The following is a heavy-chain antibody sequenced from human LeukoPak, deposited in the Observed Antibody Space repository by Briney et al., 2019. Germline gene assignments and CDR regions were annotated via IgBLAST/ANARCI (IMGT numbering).Heavy chain of an antibody. V-gene: IGHV1-24*01. CDR1: GYTLTELS. CDR3: ATDVFVVRGVTRDY. J-gene: IGHJ4*02. Sequence: ASVKVSCKVSGYTLTELSMHWVRQAPGKGLEWMGGFDPEDGETIYAQKFQGRVTMTEDTSTDTAYMELNSLRSEDTAVYYCATDVFVVRGVTRDYWGQGTLVTVSS. D-gene: IGHD3-10*01. CDR2: FDPEDGET.